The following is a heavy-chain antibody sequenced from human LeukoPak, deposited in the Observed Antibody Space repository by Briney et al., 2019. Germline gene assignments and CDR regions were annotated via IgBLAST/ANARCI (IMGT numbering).Heavy chain of an antibody. V-gene: IGHV3-30-3*01. CDR3: AKGLRRISSSDAFDI. Sequence: QPGGSLRLSCAASGFTFSSYAMHWVRQAPGKGLEWVAVISYDGSNKYYADSVKGRFTISRDNSKNTLYLQMNSLRAEDTAVYYCAKGLRRISSSDAFDIWGQGTMVTVSS. J-gene: IGHJ3*02. CDR1: GFTFSSYA. CDR2: ISYDGSNK. D-gene: IGHD6-6*01.